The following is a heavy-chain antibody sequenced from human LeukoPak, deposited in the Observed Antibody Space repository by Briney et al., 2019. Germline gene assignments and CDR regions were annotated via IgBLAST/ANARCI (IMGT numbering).Heavy chain of an antibody. J-gene: IGHJ6*02. V-gene: IGHV5-51*01. CDR2: IHPGDSDT. D-gene: IGHD6-13*01. CDR1: GYSFTSYW. Sequence: GESLKISCKASGYSFTSYWIVWVRQMPGKGLEWVGIIHPGDSDTRYSPSFQGQVTISADKAINAAYLRWSSLKASDTAIYYCAREISAAAEGYGMDVWGQGTTVTVSS. CDR3: AREISAAAEGYGMDV.